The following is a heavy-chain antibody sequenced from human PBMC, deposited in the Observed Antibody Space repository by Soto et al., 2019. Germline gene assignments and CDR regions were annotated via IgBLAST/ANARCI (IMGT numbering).Heavy chain of an antibody. CDR3: ARGSRGGYCSSTSCCCDAFDI. J-gene: IGHJ3*02. Sequence: SETLSLTCTVSGGSISSYYWSWIRQPAGKGLELIGRIYTSGSTNYNPSLKSRVTMSVDTSKNQFSLKLSSVTAADTAVYYCARGSRGGYCSSTSCCCDAFDIWGQGTMVTVSS. D-gene: IGHD2-2*01. CDR1: GGSISSYY. CDR2: IYTSGST. V-gene: IGHV4-4*07.